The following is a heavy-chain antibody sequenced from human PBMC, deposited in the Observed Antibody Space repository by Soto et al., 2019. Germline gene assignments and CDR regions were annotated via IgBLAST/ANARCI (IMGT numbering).Heavy chain of an antibody. D-gene: IGHD1-7*01. CDR1: GGTFSSYA. Sequence: QVQLVQSGAEVKKPGSSVKVSCKASGGTFSSYAISWVRQAPGQGLEWMGGIIPIFGTANYAQKFQGRVTITADESTGTAYMELSSLRSEDTAVYYCARENWNYTIVGWFDPWGQGTLVTVSS. V-gene: IGHV1-69*12. CDR3: ARENWNYTIVGWFDP. CDR2: IIPIFGTA. J-gene: IGHJ5*02.